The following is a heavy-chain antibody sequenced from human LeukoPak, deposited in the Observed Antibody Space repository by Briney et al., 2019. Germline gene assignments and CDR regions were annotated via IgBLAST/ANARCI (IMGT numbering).Heavy chain of an antibody. CDR1: GYSFASYW. V-gene: IGHV5-51*01. J-gene: IGHJ4*02. CDR2: IYPGDSDT. Sequence: GESLKISCKGSGYSFASYWIGWVRQIPGKGLEWMGIIYPGDSDTRYSPSFQGQVTISADKSISTAYLQWSSLKASDTAMYYCARLGSDAYCGGDCYHLDYWGQGTLVTVSS. D-gene: IGHD2-21*02. CDR3: ARLGSDAYCGGDCYHLDY.